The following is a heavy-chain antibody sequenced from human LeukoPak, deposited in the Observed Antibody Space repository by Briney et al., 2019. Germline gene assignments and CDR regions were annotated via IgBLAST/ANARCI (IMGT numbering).Heavy chain of an antibody. CDR2: VYSGGST. D-gene: IGHD5-18*01. J-gene: IGHJ4*02. Sequence: PGGSLRLSCAACGFTVSSNYMSWVRQAPGKGLEWVSVVYSGGSTYYAASVKGRFTNPSDNSKSTLYHRMSSRSAGDSAVYYCARGGYSYGYFDYWGQGTLSPSPQ. CDR1: GFTVSSNY. CDR3: ARGGYSYGYFDY. V-gene: IGHV3-66*01.